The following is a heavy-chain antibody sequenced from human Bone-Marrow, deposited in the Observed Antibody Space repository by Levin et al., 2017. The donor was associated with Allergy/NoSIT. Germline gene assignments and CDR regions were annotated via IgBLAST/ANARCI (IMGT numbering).Heavy chain of an antibody. J-gene: IGHJ6*03. Sequence: AASVKVSCKASGYTFTSYYIHWVRQAPGQGLEWMGIINSHTGSSSSAQRFQGRVTMTRDTSTNTVYLELSSLTYEDTAVYFCARDRYYYGSGTYYSPGYMDVWGEGTTVIVSS. V-gene: IGHV1-46*01. CDR2: INSHTGSS. CDR3: ARDRYYYGSGTYYSPGYMDV. D-gene: IGHD3-10*01. CDR1: GYTFTSYY.